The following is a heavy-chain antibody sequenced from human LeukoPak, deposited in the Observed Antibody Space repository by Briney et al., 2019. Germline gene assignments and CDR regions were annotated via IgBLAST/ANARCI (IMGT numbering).Heavy chain of an antibody. Sequence: GGSLRLSCAASGFTFSSSAMSWVRQAPGKGLEWVSAISGSGSNTYYADSVKGRLTISRDNSKNTLHLQMSSLRAEDTAVYYCVKEASRAYFDYWGQGTLVTVSS. V-gene: IGHV3-23*01. CDR2: ISGSGSNT. CDR1: GFTFSSSA. D-gene: IGHD2-2*01. J-gene: IGHJ4*02. CDR3: VKEASRAYFDY.